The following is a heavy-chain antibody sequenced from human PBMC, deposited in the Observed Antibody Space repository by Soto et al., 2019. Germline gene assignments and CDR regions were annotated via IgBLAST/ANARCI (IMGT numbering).Heavy chain of an antibody. CDR2: ITGSGSSA. CDR1: GFPFRSYA. V-gene: IGHV3-23*01. CDR3: AKKGSPSGDHTNWYFDL. D-gene: IGHD7-27*01. Sequence: GGSQRLCFGASGFPFRSYAMGWVRQGPGKGLEWISTITGSGSSAYYADSVKGRFTISRDNSKNTLYLQMDSLSADDTAVYFCAKKGSPSGDHTNWYFDLWGRGTLVTVSS. J-gene: IGHJ2*01.